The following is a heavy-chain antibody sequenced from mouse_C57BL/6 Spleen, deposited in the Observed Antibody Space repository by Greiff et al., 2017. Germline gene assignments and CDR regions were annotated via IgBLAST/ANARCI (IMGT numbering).Heavy chain of an antibody. CDR2: IDPSDSET. Sequence: QVQLQQPGAELVRPGSSVKLSCKASGYTFTSYWMHWVKQRPIQGLEWIGNIDPSDSETHYNQKFKDKATLTVDKSSSTAYMQLSSLTSEDSAVYYCARSVITTVVATGFDYWGQGTTLTVSS. CDR1: GYTFTSYW. D-gene: IGHD1-1*01. CDR3: ARSVITTVVATGFDY. V-gene: IGHV1-52*01. J-gene: IGHJ2*01.